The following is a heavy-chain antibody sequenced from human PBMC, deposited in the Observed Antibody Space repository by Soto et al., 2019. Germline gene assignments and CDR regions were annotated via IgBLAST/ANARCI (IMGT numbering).Heavy chain of an antibody. Sequence: GGSLRLSCAASGFTFSTYDMNWVRQAPGKGLEWVSSISRDSSFRYYAGSVKGRFTISRDNAKNSLYLQMNNLRAEDTAVYYCARDPVDFCSGGSCYSGWLDPWGQGTLVTVSS. D-gene: IGHD2-15*01. CDR2: ISRDSSFR. V-gene: IGHV3-21*01. J-gene: IGHJ5*02. CDR1: GFTFSTYD. CDR3: ARDPVDFCSGGSCYSGWLDP.